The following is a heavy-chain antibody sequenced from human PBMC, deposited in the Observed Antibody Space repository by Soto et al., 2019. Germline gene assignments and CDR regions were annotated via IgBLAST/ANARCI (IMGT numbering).Heavy chain of an antibody. CDR3: ARGAGYCSGGSCYSHYYYGMDV. CDR1: GGTFSSYA. Sequence: SVKVSCKASGGTFSSYAISWVRQAPGQGLEWMGGIIPIFGTANYAQKFQGRVTITADESTSTAYMELSSLRSEDTAVYYCARGAGYCSGGSCYSHYYYGMDVWGQGTTVTVSS. J-gene: IGHJ6*02. V-gene: IGHV1-69*13. CDR2: IIPIFGTA. D-gene: IGHD2-15*01.